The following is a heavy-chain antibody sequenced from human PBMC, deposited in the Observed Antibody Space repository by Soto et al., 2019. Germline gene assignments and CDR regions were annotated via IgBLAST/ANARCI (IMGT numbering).Heavy chain of an antibody. CDR1: GGSFSGYY. Sequence: PSEILSLTCAVYGGSFSGYYWSWIRQPPGKGLEWIGEINHSGSTNYNPSLKSRVTISVDTSQNQFSLKLSSVTAADTAVYYCARRPTYYDILTGYGYYWYFDLWGRGTLVNVSS. V-gene: IGHV4-34*01. CDR2: INHSGST. CDR3: ARRPTYYDILTGYGYYWYFDL. J-gene: IGHJ2*01. D-gene: IGHD3-9*01.